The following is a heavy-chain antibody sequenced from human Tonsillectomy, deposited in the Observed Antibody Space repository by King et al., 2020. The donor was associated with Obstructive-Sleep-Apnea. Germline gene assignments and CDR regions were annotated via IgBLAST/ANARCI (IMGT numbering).Heavy chain of an antibody. CDR3: VIEMDA. Sequence: MNWVRQAPGKGLEWVGRIKSKTDGGTTDYAAPVKDRFSISRDDSKNTMYLQMNGLKTEETAVYYCVIEMDAWCKGTTVFFSS. J-gene: IGHJ6*04. CDR2: IKSKTDGGTT. V-gene: IGHV3-15*07.